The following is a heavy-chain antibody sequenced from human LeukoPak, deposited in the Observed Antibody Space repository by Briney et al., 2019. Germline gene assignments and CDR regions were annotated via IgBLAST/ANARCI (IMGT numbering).Heavy chain of an antibody. CDR3: ARVGSQFWGYYYYMDV. D-gene: IGHD3-3*02. J-gene: IGHJ6*03. V-gene: IGHV1-18*01. CDR2: ISAYNGNT. CDR1: GYTFTSYG. Sequence: ASVKVSCKASGYTFTSYGISWVRQAPGQGLEWMGWISAYNGNTSEEQKLQGRVTMTTDTCTSTAYMQLRRLRSDEPAVYYCARVGSQFWGYYYYMDVWGKGTTVTVSS.